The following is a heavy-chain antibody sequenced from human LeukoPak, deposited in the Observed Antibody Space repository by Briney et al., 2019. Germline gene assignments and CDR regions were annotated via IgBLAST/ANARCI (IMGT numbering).Heavy chain of an antibody. CDR1: GGSISGYY. CDR3: ARGGRRNYGDYEVWFDP. D-gene: IGHD4-17*01. J-gene: IGHJ5*02. V-gene: IGHV4-34*01. Sequence: SETLSLTCTVSGGSISGYYWSWIRQPPGKGLEWIGEINHSGSTNYNPSLKSRVTISVDTSKNQFSLKLSSVTAADTAVYYCARGGRRNYGDYEVWFDPWGQGTLVTVSS. CDR2: INHSGST.